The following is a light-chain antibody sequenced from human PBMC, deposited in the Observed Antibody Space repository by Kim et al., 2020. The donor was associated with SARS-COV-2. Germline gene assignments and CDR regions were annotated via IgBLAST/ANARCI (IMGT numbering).Light chain of an antibody. CDR1: SSDVGGYNY. J-gene: IGLJ3*02. V-gene: IGLV2-14*03. Sequence: QSALTQPASVSGSPGQSITISCTGTSSDVGGYNYVSWYQQHPGKAPKLMIYDVSNRPSGVSNRFSGSKSGNTASLTISGLQVEDEADYYCSSYTSSSTRVFGGGTQLTV. CDR2: DVS. CDR3: SSYTSSSTRV.